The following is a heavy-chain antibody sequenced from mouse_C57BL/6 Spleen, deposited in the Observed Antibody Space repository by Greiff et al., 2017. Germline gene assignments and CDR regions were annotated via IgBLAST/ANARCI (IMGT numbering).Heavy chain of an antibody. CDR2: IHPNSGST. V-gene: IGHV1-64*01. D-gene: IGHD2-4*01. J-gene: IGHJ4*01. Sequence: QVQLQQPGAELVKPGASVKLSCKASGYTFTSYWMHWVKQRPGQGLEWIGMIHPNSGSTNYNEKFKSKATLTVDKSSSTAYMQLRSLTSADSAVYYCARSGDYDGGDYYAMDYWGQGTSVTVSS. CDR3: ARSGDYDGGDYYAMDY. CDR1: GYTFTSYW.